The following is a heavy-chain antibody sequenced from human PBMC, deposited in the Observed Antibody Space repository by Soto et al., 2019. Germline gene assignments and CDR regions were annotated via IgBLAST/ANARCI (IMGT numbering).Heavy chain of an antibody. Sequence: PSETLSLTCTVSGGSXSSGDYYWSWIRQPPGKGLEWIGYIYYSGSTYYNPSLKSRVTISVDTSKNQFSLKLSTVTAADTAVYNCARVFCSGVSSYSDYYYYVMAVRGQGTTVTVSS. D-gene: IGHD2-15*01. CDR2: IYYSGST. CDR1: GGSXSSGDYY. J-gene: IGHJ6*02. CDR3: ARVFCSGVSSYSDYYYYVMAV. V-gene: IGHV4-30-4*01.